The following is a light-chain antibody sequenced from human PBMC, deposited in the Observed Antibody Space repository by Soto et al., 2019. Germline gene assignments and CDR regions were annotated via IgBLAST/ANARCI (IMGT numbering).Light chain of an antibody. Sequence: QSALTQPASVSGSPGQSITISCTGTSRDFSDHNHVPWYQHHPGKAPKLIIYEVSNRPSGVSNRFSGYKSGNTASLTISGLQAEDEADYYCSSYTNSGVFGTGTKVTVL. V-gene: IGLV2-14*01. J-gene: IGLJ1*01. CDR3: SSYTNSGV. CDR2: EVS. CDR1: SRDFSDHNH.